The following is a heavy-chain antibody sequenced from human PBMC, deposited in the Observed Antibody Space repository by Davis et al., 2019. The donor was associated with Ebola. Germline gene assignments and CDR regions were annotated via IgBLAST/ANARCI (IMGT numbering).Heavy chain of an antibody. D-gene: IGHD3-16*01. V-gene: IGHV3-21*04. J-gene: IGHJ3*02. Sequence: GESLKISCAASGFTFSSYAMNWVRQAPGKGLEWVSSISSSSSYIYYADSVKGRFTISRDNAKNSLYLQMNSLRAEDTAVYYCAREFNDSDAFDIWGQGTMVTVSS. CDR2: ISSSSSYI. CDR3: AREFNDSDAFDI. CDR1: GFTFSSYA.